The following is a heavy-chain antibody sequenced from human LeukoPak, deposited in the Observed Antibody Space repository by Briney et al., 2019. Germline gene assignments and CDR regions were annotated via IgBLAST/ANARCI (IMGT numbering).Heavy chain of an antibody. V-gene: IGHV3-48*01. CDR2: ISTSGGTI. D-gene: IGHD3-22*01. CDR1: GFTFSSYS. J-gene: IGHJ4*02. Sequence: GGSLRLSCADSGFTFSSYSMNWVRQAPGKGLEWVSYISTSGGTIYYADSVKGRFTISRDNAMNLLYLQMNSLRAEDTALYYCARRHYDTSGHVFDYWGQGTLVTVSS. CDR3: ARRHYDTSGHVFDY.